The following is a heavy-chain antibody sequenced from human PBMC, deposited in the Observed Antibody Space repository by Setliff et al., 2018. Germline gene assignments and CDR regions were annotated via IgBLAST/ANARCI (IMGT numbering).Heavy chain of an antibody. CDR2: IKQDGSEK. V-gene: IGHV3-7*01. Sequence: GGSLRLSCAGSGFSFSIFWMSWVRQAPGKGLEWVSNIKQDGSEKHYVDSVKGRFTISRDNAKNTLHLQMDSLRAEDTAVYYCARAKMEESGKAQAGMDVWGKGTTVTVSS. CDR1: GFSFSIFW. J-gene: IGHJ6*04. D-gene: IGHD6-13*01. CDR3: ARAKMEESGKAQAGMDV.